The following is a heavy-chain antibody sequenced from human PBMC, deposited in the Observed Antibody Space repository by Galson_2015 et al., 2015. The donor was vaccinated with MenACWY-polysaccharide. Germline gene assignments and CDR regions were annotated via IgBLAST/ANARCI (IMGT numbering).Heavy chain of an antibody. CDR2: IKSDGSST. CDR3: ARGYSAYD. Sequence: RLSCAASGFTFSTYWMHWVRHAPGQGLVWVSRIKSDGSSTNYADSVKGRFTISRDNAKNTLYLQMNSLRAEDTALYYCARGYSAYDWGQGTLVTVSA. V-gene: IGHV3-74*01. CDR1: GFTFSTYW. J-gene: IGHJ4*02. D-gene: IGHD5-12*01.